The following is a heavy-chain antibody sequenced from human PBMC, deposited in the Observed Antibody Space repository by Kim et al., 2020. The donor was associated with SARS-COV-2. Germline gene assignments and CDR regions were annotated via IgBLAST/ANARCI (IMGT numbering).Heavy chain of an antibody. CDR2: INSDGSIT. CDR3: ARKGIVEGHKSFDY. Sequence: GGSLRLSCAASGFTFSSYWIHWVRQAPGKGLVWVSRINSDGSITTYADSVKGRFTISRDNAKNTVYLQMNSLRAEDAAVYYCARKGIVEGHKSFDYWGQGTLVTVSS. J-gene: IGHJ4*02. D-gene: IGHD1-26*01. CDR1: GFTFSSYW. V-gene: IGHV3-74*01.